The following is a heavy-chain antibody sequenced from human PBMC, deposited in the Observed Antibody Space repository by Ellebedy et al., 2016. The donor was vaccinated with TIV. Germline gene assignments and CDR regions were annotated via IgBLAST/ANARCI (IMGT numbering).Heavy chain of an antibody. CDR1: GFTFSTYY. J-gene: IGHJ3*02. CDR2: INPSGGTT. CDR3: ARAGGYLDAFDI. Sequence: AASVKVSCKASGFTFSTYYIHWVRQAPGQGLEWMGIINPSGGTTTYAQKFQGRLTMTRDTSTSTVYMELSSLRFDDTAVYYCARAGGYLDAFDIWGQGTTVTVSS. V-gene: IGHV1-46*01. D-gene: IGHD5-12*01.